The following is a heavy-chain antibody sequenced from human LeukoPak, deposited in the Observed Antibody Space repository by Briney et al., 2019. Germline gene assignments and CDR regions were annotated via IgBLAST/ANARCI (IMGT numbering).Heavy chain of an antibody. V-gene: IGHV3-23*01. CDR1: GFTFSSYA. D-gene: IGHD6-13*01. CDR3: AKPNRIAAAGTSFDY. CDR2: ICGSGGST. Sequence: GGSLRLSCAASGFTFSSYAVSWVRQAPGKGLEWVSAICGSGGSTYYADSVKGRFTISRDNSKNTLYLQMNSLRAEDTAVYYCAKPNRIAAAGTSFDYWGQGTLVTVSS. J-gene: IGHJ4*02.